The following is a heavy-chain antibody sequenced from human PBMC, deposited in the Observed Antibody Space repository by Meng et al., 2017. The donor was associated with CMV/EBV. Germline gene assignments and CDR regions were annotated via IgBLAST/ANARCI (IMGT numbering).Heavy chain of an antibody. J-gene: IGHJ4*02. Sequence: VQLVQSAAEVKKPGSLVKGSCKTSGGTFSTFAISWVRQAPGEGLEWMGGIIPVFETANYAERFQDRVTITADDSTTTAYMELSSLRADDTALYFCARGGDSWYSDYWGQGTLVTVSS. CDR3: ARGGDSWYSDY. V-gene: IGHV1-69*12. CDR1: GGTFSTFA. D-gene: IGHD1-26*01. CDR2: IIPVFETA.